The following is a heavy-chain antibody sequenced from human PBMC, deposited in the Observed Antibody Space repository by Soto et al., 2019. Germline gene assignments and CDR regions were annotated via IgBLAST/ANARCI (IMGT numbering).Heavy chain of an antibody. D-gene: IGHD3-9*01. Sequence: SETLSLTCAVYGGSFSGYYWSWIRQPPGKGLEWIGEINHSGSTNYNPSLKSRVTISVDTSKNQFSLKLSSVTAADTAVYYCARLYYDILTGPHPFDYWGQGTLVTVSS. V-gene: IGHV4-34*01. CDR2: INHSGST. CDR1: GGSFSGYY. J-gene: IGHJ4*02. CDR3: ARLYYDILTGPHPFDY.